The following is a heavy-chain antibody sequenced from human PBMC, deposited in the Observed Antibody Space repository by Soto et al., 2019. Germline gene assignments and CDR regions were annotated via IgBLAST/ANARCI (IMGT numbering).Heavy chain of an antibody. CDR3: AKDKGSYCSSTSCSPFDY. CDR1: GFTFSSYG. J-gene: IGHJ4*02. V-gene: IGHV3-30*18. CDR2: ISYDGSNK. Sequence: GGSLRLSCAASGFTFSSYGMHWVRQAPGKGLEWVAVISYDGSNKYYADSVKGRFTISRDNSKNTLYLQMNSLRAEDTAVYYCAKDKGSYCSSTSCSPFDYWGQGTLVTVPQ. D-gene: IGHD2-2*01.